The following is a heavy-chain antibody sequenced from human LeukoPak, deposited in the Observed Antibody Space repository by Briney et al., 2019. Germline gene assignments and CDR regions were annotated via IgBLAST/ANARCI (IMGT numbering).Heavy chain of an antibody. Sequence: ASVKVSCKASGYTFTGYYLHWVRQAPGHGLEWMGWIDPKNGDTNYAQKFQGRVTMTRDTSITTAYMELRTSTSDDTAVYYCARSRAASMRAPAIDNWGQGPHVTVSS. CDR1: GYTFTGYY. CDR3: ARSRAASMRAPAIDN. V-gene: IGHV1-2*02. D-gene: IGHD2/OR15-2a*01. CDR2: IDPKNGDT. J-gene: IGHJ4*02.